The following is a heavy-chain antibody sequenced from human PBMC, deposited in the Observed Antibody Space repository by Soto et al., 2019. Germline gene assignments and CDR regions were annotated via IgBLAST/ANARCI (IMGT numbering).Heavy chain of an antibody. Sequence: SETLSLTCTVSGGSISSPNFYWSWIRQHPGKGLEWIGHIYYNGTTYYNPTLKSRVSISVDTSKNQFSLKLSSVTAADTAVYYCAREPRLVIWFGELYDWGRGTLVTVSS. CDR2: IYYNGTT. D-gene: IGHD3-10*01. CDR3: AREPRLVIWFGELYD. V-gene: IGHV4-31*03. CDR1: GGSISSPNFY. J-gene: IGHJ4*02.